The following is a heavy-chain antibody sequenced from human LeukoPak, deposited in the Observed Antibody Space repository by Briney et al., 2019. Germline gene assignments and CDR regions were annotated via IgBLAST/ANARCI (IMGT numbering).Heavy chain of an antibody. CDR1: VFTFTSYY. CDR3: ACVVRGAFDI. V-gene: IGHV1-46*03. D-gene: IGHD2-21*01. CDR2: INPSGGST. J-gene: IGHJ3*02. Sequence: ASVKVSCKASVFTFTSYYIHWVRQAPGQGLEWMGMINPSGGSTSYPQKFQGRVTMTRDTSTSTVYMELSSLRSEDTAVYYCACVVRGAFDIWGQGTLVTVSS.